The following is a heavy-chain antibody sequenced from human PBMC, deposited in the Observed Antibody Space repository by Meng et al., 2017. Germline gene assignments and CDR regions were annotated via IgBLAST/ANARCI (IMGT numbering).Heavy chain of an antibody. CDR3: ARGGYAAGDPGGYDAFDI. J-gene: IGHJ3*02. D-gene: IGHD2-2*01. CDR1: GYTFTGYY. V-gene: IGHV1-2*02. CDR2: INPNSGGT. Sequence: QVQWVQFGAEVKKPGASVKVCCTASGYTFTGYYMHWVRQAPGQGLEWMGWINPNSGGTNYAQKFQGRVTMTRDTSISTAYMELSRLRPDDTAVYYCARGGYAAGDPGGYDAFDIWGQGTMVTVSS.